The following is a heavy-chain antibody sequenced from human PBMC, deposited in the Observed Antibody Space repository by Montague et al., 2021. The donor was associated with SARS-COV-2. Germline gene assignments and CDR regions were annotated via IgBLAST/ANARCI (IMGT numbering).Heavy chain of an antibody. Sequence: SETLSLTCTVSGGSITNDDWSWIRQPPGKGLEWIVNIFKNGDIDXNPSLRSRVIISVDTSKSQFSLKVTSVTAAGTAAYYCARYYERSLDVWGQGTTVTVSS. D-gene: IGHD3-16*01. CDR1: GGSITNDD. J-gene: IGHJ6*02. V-gene: IGHV4-59*08. CDR2: IFKNGDI. CDR3: ARYYERSLDV.